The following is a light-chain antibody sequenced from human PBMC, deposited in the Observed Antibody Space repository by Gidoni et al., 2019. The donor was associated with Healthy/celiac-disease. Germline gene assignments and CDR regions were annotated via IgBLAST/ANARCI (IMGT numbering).Light chain of an antibody. Sequence: QSVLTHPPSASATPGQRVPLSCSGSRSNIGSNYVYWYQQSPGTAPKLLIYRNNQRPSGVPDRFSGSKSGTSASRAISGLRSEDEADYYCAAWDDSLSVWVFGGGTKLTVL. CDR1: RSNIGSNY. CDR2: RNN. CDR3: AAWDDSLSVWV. J-gene: IGLJ3*02. V-gene: IGLV1-47*01.